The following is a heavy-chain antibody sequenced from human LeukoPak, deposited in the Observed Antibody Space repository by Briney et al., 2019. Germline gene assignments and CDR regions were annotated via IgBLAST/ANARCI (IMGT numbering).Heavy chain of an antibody. D-gene: IGHD4-17*01. V-gene: IGHV4-59*12. CDR2: IFYSGST. CDR3: ARDPITTVTTGPFDY. CDR1: GGSLSNYY. Sequence: SETLSLTCTVSGGSLSNYYWSWIRQPPGKGMEWIGYIFYSGSTYYNPSLKSRVTISVDTSKNQFSLKLSSVTAADTAVYYCARDPITTVTTGPFDYWGQGTLVTVSS. J-gene: IGHJ4*02.